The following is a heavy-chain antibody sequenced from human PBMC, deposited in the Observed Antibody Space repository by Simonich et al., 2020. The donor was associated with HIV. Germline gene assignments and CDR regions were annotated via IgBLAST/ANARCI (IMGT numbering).Heavy chain of an antibody. CDR2: VDPEKDET. J-gene: IGHJ4*02. CDR3: ATVGLRDGYNYY. Sequence: EVQLVQSGAEVKKPGATVKISCRVFGYTFTDYNIHWGQQVPGKGLEGIGRVDPEKDETIYAEKFQGRLTITADTSPDIAYMELSSLRSEDTAVYYCATVGLRDGYNYYWGQGTLITVSS. D-gene: IGHD1-1*01. CDR1: GYTFTDYN. V-gene: IGHV1-69-2*01.